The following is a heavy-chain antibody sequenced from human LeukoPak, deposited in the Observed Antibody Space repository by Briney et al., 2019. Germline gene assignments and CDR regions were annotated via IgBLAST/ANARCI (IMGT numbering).Heavy chain of an antibody. V-gene: IGHV4-59*08. J-gene: IGHJ2*01. CDR3: ARHGRGSGSTNWYFDL. CDR1: GGSISSYY. CDR2: IYYSGST. D-gene: IGHD1-26*01. Sequence: PSETLSLTCTVSGGSISSYYWSWIRQPPGKGLEWIGYIYYSGSTNYNPSLKSRVTISVDTSKNQFSLKLSSVTAADTAVYYCARHGRGSGSTNWYFDLWGRGTLVTVSS.